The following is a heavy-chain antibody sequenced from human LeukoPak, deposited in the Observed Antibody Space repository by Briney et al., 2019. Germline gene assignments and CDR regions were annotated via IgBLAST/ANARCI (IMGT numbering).Heavy chain of an antibody. J-gene: IGHJ4*02. Sequence: PSETLSLTCTVSGGSISSGDYYWGWIRQPPGKGLEWIGSIYYSGSTYYNPSLKSRVTISVDTSKNQFSLKLSSVTAADTAVYYCARRYSGSSYFGYWGQGTLVTVSS. D-gene: IGHD1-26*01. CDR2: IYYSGST. CDR1: GGSISSGDYY. CDR3: ARRYSGSSYFGY. V-gene: IGHV4-39*01.